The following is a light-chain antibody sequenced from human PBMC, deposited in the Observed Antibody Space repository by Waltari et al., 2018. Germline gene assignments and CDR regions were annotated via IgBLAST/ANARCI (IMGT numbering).Light chain of an antibody. CDR3: CSYAGNFIWV. J-gene: IGLJ3*02. CDR1: YRDVGTYNL. Sequence: QSALTQPASVSGSLGQSFTISCTGTYRDVGTYNLVSWYQQHPGKAPKLLIFDVTARPSGVANRFSGSKCGNTASLTISGLQAEDEADYYCCSYAGNFIWVFGGGTKLTVL. V-gene: IGLV2-23*02. CDR2: DVT.